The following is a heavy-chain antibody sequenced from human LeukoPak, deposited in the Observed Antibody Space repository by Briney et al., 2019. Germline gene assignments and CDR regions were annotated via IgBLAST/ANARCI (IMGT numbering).Heavy chain of an antibody. V-gene: IGHV3-23*01. CDR1: GITASSYA. D-gene: IGHD2-15*01. Sequence: GGSLRLSCAASGITASSYAITWVRQAPGKGLEWVSSISGSSDRTMYADSVKGRFTISRDNFKNTLYLQMNSLRAEDSAVYYCAKVMLSYYSLDYWGQGTLVTVSS. J-gene: IGHJ4*02. CDR2: ISGSSDRT. CDR3: AKVMLSYYSLDY.